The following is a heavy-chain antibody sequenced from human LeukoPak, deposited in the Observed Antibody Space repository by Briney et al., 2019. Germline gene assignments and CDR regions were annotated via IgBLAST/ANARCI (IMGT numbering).Heavy chain of an antibody. CDR2: IYTSGST. CDR1: GGSISSYY. D-gene: IGHD3-22*01. CDR3: ARQGSSSGYYYDYYYYGMDV. J-gene: IGHJ6*02. V-gene: IGHV4-4*07. Sequence: SETLSLTCTVSGGSISSYYWSWIRQPAGKGLEWIGRIYTSGSTNYNPSLKSRVTMSVDTSKNQFSLKLSSVTAADTAVYYCARQGSSSGYYYDYYYYGMDVWGQGTTVTVSS.